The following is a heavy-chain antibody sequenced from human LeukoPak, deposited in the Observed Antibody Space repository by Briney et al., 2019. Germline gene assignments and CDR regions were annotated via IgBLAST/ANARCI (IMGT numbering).Heavy chain of an antibody. V-gene: IGHV1-8*01. Sequence: ASVKVSCKASGYTFTSYDINWVRQATGQGLEWMGWMNHNSGNTGYAQKFQGRVTMTRNTSISTAYMELSSLRSEDTAVYYCARAVYSSSPELFDYWGRGTLVTVSS. CDR3: ARAVYSSSPELFDY. D-gene: IGHD6-6*01. J-gene: IGHJ4*02. CDR1: GYTFTSYD. CDR2: MNHNSGNT.